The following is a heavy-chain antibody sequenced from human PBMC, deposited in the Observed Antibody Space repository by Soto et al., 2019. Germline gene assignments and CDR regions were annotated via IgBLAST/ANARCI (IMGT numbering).Heavy chain of an antibody. CDR2: IYYSGST. CDR3: ARVWPMVRRVQDNPYFDY. J-gene: IGHJ4*02. Sequence: QVQLQESGPGLVKPSQTLSLTCTVSGGSISSGGYYWSCIRQHPGKGLEWIVYIYYSGSTYYNQSLKCRVTISVDTSKNQYSLKLSSVTAADTAVYYCARVWPMVRRVQDNPYFDYWGQGTLVTVSS. CDR1: GGSISSGGYY. D-gene: IGHD3-10*01. V-gene: IGHV4-31*03.